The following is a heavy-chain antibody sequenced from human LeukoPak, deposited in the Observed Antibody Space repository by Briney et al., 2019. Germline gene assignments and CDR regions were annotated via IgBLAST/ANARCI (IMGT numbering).Heavy chain of an antibody. Sequence: PGGSLRLSCAASGFTFSSYAMSWVRQAPGKGLEWVGFIRSKAYGGTTEYAASVKGRFTISRDDSKSIAYLQMNSLKTEDTAVYYCTRELWPSGSYYFDYWGQGTLVTVTS. V-gene: IGHV3-49*04. CDR1: GFTFSSYA. CDR3: TRELWPSGSYYFDY. J-gene: IGHJ4*02. D-gene: IGHD1-26*01. CDR2: IRSKAYGGTT.